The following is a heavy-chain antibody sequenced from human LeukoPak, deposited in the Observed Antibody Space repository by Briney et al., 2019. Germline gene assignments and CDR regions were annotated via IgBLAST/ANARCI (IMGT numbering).Heavy chain of an antibody. CDR2: INSASGGT. Sequence: ASMKVSCKASGYTFTAYYIHWVRQAPGQGLEWMGWINSASGGTSYAQKFQGRVTMTSDTSISTAYMEQSRLRSDDTAVYFCARAGGGYSSGWGAFDIWGQGTMVTVSS. D-gene: IGHD5-18*01. J-gene: IGHJ3*02. V-gene: IGHV1-2*02. CDR1: GYTFTAYY. CDR3: ARAGGGYSSGWGAFDI.